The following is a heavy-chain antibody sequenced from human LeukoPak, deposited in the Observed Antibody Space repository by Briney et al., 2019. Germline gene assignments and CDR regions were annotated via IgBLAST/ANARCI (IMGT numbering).Heavy chain of an antibody. CDR1: GFTFSSYG. D-gene: IGHD2-2*02. Sequence: GGSLRLSCAASGFTFSSYGMHWVSQAPGKRLEWVAFIRYDGSNIYYVDSVEGRFTISRDNSKNTLSLQMNSLRDEDTAVYYCAKDVGNYCSSTSCYRYLQHWGLGTLVTVSS. J-gene: IGHJ1*01. CDR3: AKDVGNYCSSTSCYRYLQH. V-gene: IGHV3-30*02. CDR2: IRYDGSNI.